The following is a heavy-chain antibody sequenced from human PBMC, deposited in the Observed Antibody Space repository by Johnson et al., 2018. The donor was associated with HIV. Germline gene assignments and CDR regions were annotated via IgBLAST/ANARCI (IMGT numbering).Heavy chain of an antibody. D-gene: IGHD6-6*01. V-gene: IGHV3-66*02. CDR3: ARGAIKYSSSWLGAFDI. J-gene: IGHJ3*02. CDR2: IYSGGST. CDR1: GFTVSSNY. Sequence: VQLVESGGGLVQPGGSLRLSCAASGFTVSSNYMSWVRQAPGKGLEWVSVIYSGGSTYYADSVKGRFTISSDNSKNTLYLQMNSLRAEDTAVYYCARGAIKYSSSWLGAFDIWGQGTMVTVSS.